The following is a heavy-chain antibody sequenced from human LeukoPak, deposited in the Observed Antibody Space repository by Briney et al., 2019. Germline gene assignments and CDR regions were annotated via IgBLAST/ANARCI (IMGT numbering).Heavy chain of an antibody. J-gene: IGHJ4*02. CDR1: GYTFTSYD. D-gene: IGHD3-22*01. CDR2: MNPNSGNT. Sequence: ASVKVSCKASGYTFTSYDINWVRQATGQGLEWMGWMNPNSGNTGYAQKFQGRVTMTRNTSISTAYMELSSLRSEDTAVYYGARGRYYDSSGSQSFDYWGQGTLVTVSS. CDR3: ARGRYYDSSGSQSFDY. V-gene: IGHV1-8*01.